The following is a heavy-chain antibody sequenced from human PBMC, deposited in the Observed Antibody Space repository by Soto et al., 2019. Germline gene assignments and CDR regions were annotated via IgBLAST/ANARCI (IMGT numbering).Heavy chain of an antibody. V-gene: IGHV3-48*02. Sequence: EVQLVESGGGLKQPGGSLRLSCAASGFTFRSYSMNWVRQAPGKGLEWVSYISSSNRTINYADSVKGRFIISKDNTKNALYLLMHSLRDEDTAVYYCGREVWTLLPTGMDVWGQGTTVTVSS. CDR1: GFTFRSYS. CDR3: GREVWTLLPTGMDV. D-gene: IGHD2-21*01. CDR2: ISSSNRTI. J-gene: IGHJ6*02.